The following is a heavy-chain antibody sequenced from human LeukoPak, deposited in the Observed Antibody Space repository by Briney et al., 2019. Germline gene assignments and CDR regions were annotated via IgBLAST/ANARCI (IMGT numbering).Heavy chain of an antibody. CDR3: AKGNQRAYDAFDI. D-gene: IGHD1-14*01. CDR2: ISAGGGDT. Sequence: GGSLRLSCAASGFIVSNYAMSWVRQAPGKGLEWVSTISAGGGDTDYADSVKGRFTISRDNSKNTLHLQMNSLRAEDTAVYYCAKGNQRAYDAFDIWGQGTMVTVSS. CDR1: GFIVSNYA. J-gene: IGHJ3*02. V-gene: IGHV3-23*01.